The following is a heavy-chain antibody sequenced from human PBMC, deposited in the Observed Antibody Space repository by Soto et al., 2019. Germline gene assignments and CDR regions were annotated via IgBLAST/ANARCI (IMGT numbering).Heavy chain of an antibody. V-gene: IGHV3-49*03. CDR1: GFTFGDYA. J-gene: IGHJ4*02. Sequence: EVQLVESGGGLVQPGRSLRLSCTASGFTFGDYAMSWFRQAPGKGLEWVGFIRSKAYGGTTEYAASVKGRFTISRDDSKSIAYLQMNSLKTEDTAVYYCTRVRGRQWLVFYFDYWGQGTLVTVSS. CDR2: IRSKAYGGTT. CDR3: TRVRGRQWLVFYFDY. D-gene: IGHD6-19*01.